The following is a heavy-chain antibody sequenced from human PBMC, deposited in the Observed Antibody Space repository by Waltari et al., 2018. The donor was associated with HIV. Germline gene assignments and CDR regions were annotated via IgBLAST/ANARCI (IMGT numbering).Heavy chain of an antibody. Sequence: EVQLVESGGGLVKPGGSLRLSCAASGFTFSNFWMGWVRQAPGKGLDWLANIKQDGSEKYYVDSVKGRFTISRDNAKNSLYLQMNSLRAEDTAVYYCASPSIRAGMDVWGQGTTVTVSS. CDR3: ASPSIRAGMDV. D-gene: IGHD2-2*02. CDR1: GFTFSNFW. J-gene: IGHJ6*02. V-gene: IGHV3-7*01. CDR2: IKQDGSEK.